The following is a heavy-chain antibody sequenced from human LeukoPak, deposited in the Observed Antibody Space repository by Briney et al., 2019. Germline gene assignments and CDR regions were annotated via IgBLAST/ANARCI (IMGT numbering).Heavy chain of an antibody. CDR1: GGSISSGDYY. Sequence: SQTLSLTCTVSGGSISSGDYYWSWIRQPPGKGLEWIGYIYYSGSTYYNPSLKSRVTISVDTSKNQFSLKLSSVTAADTAVYYCARVEVWYSSSSDAFDIWGQGTMVTVSS. V-gene: IGHV4-30-4*01. CDR3: ARVEVWYSSSSDAFDI. CDR2: IYYSGST. D-gene: IGHD6-6*01. J-gene: IGHJ3*02.